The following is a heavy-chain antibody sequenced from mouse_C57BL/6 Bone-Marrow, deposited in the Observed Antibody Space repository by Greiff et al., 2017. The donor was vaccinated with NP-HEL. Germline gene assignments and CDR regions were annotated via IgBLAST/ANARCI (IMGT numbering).Heavy chain of an antibody. CDR1: GFNITDYY. CDR2: IDPEDGET. Sequence: EVKLMESGAELVKPGASVKLSCTASGFNITDYYMHWVKQRTEQGLEWIGRIDPEDGETKYAPKFQGKATITADTSSNTAYLQLSSLTSEDTDVYYCAVLLWLPYYAMDYWGQGTSVTVSS. J-gene: IGHJ4*01. D-gene: IGHD2-2*01. V-gene: IGHV14-2*01. CDR3: AVLLWLPYYAMDY.